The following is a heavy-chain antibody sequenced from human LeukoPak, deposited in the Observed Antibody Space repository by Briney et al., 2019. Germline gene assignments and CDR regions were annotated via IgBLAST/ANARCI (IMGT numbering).Heavy chain of an antibody. J-gene: IGHJ6*03. CDR3: AKDLATPTNYYYYYMDV. Sequence: GGSLRLSCAASGFTFSSYGMHWVRQAPGKGLEWVAFIRDDGSNKYYADSVKGRFTISRDNSKNTLYLQMNSLRAEDTAVYYCAKDLATPTNYYYYYMDVWGKGTTVTISS. CDR2: IRDDGSNK. V-gene: IGHV3-30*02. CDR1: GFTFSSYG.